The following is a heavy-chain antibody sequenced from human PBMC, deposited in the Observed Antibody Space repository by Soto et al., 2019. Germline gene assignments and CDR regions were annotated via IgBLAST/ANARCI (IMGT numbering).Heavy chain of an antibody. Sequence: SEIRSLAGPVAGDSVSSSNYYWIWLLEPPGKGLEWIGYIYYSGSTNYNPSLKRRVTISVDTSKNQFALKLRSVTAADTAVYYCARDRKSGSGSDPAYWVQGTLVTGFS. CDR3: ARDRKSGSGSDPAY. CDR2: IYYSGST. CDR1: GDSVSSSNYY. D-gene: IGHD3-10*01. V-gene: IGHV4-61*01. J-gene: IGHJ4*02.